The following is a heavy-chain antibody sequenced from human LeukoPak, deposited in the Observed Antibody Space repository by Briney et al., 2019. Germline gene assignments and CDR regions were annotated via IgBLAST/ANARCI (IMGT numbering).Heavy chain of an antibody. CDR1: GGSISSYY. J-gene: IGHJ4*02. CDR3: ARGNYNSGYDYFDY. CDR2: IYYGGST. Sequence: SETLSLTCTVSGGSISSYYWSWIRQPPGKGLEWIGYIYYGGSTNYNPSLKSRVTISVDTSKNQFSLKLSSVTAADTAVYYCARGNYNSGYDYFDYWGQGTLVTVSS. D-gene: IGHD5-12*01. V-gene: IGHV4-59*01.